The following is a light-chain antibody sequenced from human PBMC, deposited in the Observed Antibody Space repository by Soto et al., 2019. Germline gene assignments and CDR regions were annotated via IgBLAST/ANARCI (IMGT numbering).Light chain of an antibody. Sequence: QSVLTQPHSVSGSPGQSVAISCTGTSSDVGGYNYVSWYQQHPGKAPKLMIYDVSKRPSGVPDRFSGSKSGSTASLTISGLQAEDEADYYCCSYAGSYSYVLGTGTKLTVL. CDR3: CSYAGSYSYV. CDR2: DVS. V-gene: IGLV2-11*01. CDR1: SSDVGGYNY. J-gene: IGLJ1*01.